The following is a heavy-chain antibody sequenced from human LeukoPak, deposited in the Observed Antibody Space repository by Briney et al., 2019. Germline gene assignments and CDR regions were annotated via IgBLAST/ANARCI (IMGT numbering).Heavy chain of an antibody. Sequence: SETLSLTCTVSGGSISSSSYYWGWIRQPPGKGLEWIGSIYYSGSTYYNPSLKSRVTISVDTSKNQFSLKLSSVTAADTAVYYCARDPGIHCSGGSCYSYYYYMDVWGKGTTVTVSS. J-gene: IGHJ6*03. CDR3: ARDPGIHCSGGSCYSYYYYMDV. V-gene: IGHV4-39*02. CDR2: IYYSGST. CDR1: GGSISSSSYY. D-gene: IGHD2-15*01.